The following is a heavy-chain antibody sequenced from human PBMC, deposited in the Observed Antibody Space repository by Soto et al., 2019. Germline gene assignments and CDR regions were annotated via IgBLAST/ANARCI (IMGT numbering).Heavy chain of an antibody. J-gene: IGHJ5*02. V-gene: IGHV4-30-2*01. D-gene: IGHD6-19*01. CDR2: IYHSGST. CDR3: ARAESTVAGICWFDP. Sequence: PSETLSLTCAVSGGSISSGGYSWSWIRQPPGKGLEWIGYIYHSGSTYYNPSLKSRVTISVDRSKNQFSLKLSSVTAADTAVYYCARAESTVAGICWFDPWGQGTLVTVSS. CDR1: GGSISSGGYS.